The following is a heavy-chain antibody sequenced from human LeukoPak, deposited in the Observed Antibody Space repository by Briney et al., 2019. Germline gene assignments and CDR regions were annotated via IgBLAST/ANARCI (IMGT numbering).Heavy chain of an antibody. J-gene: IGHJ2*01. CDR3: AKASADWYFDL. CDR1: GFNFNDYA. V-gene: IGHV3-9*03. Sequence: PGGSLRLSCAASGFNFNDYAMHWVRQAPGKGLEWVSGISWNSGTVAYAGSVKGRFTISRDNSKKSLYLQMNSLRAEDMALYYCAKASADWYFDLWGRGTLVTVSS. CDR2: ISWNSGTV. D-gene: IGHD2-2*01.